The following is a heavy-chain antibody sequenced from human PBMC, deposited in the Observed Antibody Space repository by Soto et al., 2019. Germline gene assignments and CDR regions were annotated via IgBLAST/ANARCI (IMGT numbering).Heavy chain of an antibody. CDR2: INSDGSST. D-gene: IGHD2-15*01. V-gene: IGHV3-74*01. CDR1: GFTFSSYW. J-gene: IGHJ4*02. Sequence: EVQLVESGGGLVQPGGSLRLSCAASGFTFSSYWMHWVRQAPGKGLVWVSRINSDGSSTSYADSVKGRFTISRDNAKNTLYRQMNSRRAEDTAVYYCVRTSLVVAAATREDYWGQGTLVTVSS. CDR3: VRTSLVVAAATREDY.